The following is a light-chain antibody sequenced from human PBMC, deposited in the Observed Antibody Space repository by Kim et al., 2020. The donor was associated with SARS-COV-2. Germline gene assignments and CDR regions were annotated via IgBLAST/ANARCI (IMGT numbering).Light chain of an antibody. CDR2: GAS. Sequence: SVSPGERATRSCRASQSITTNLAWYQQKPGQAPRLLIYGASTRATGIPARFSGSGSGTDFTLTISSLQSEDLAVYYCHQFNHGWTFGQGTKVDIK. CDR1: QSITTN. CDR3: HQFNHGWT. J-gene: IGKJ1*01. V-gene: IGKV3-15*01.